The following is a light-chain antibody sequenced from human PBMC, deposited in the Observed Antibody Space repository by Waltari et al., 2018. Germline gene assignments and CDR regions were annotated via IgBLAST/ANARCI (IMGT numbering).Light chain of an antibody. CDR2: WAS. J-gene: IGKJ3*01. CDR1: QSVLYSSNNKNY. V-gene: IGKV4-1*01. CDR3: QQYYTTPFT. Sequence: DIVMTESPASLAVSLGETATINCKSSQSVLYSSNNKNYLAWYQQKPGQPPKLLIYWASTWESGVPDRFSGSGSGTDITLTISSLQAEDVAVYYCQQYYTTPFTFGPGTKVDIK.